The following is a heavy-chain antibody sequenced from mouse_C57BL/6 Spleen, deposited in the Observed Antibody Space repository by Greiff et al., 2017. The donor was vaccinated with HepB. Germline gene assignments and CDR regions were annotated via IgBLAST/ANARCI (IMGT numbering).Heavy chain of an antibody. CDR1: GYAFSSSW. V-gene: IGHV1-82*01. CDR2: IYPGDGDT. D-gene: IGHD2-1*01. CDR3: ARSDGNYWYFDV. Sequence: VQLQQSGPELVKPGASVKISCKASGYAFSSSWMNWVKQRPGKGLEWIGRIYPGDGDTNYNGKFKGKATLTADKSSSTAYMQISSLTSEDSAVYFCARSDGNYWYFDVWGTGTTVTVSS. J-gene: IGHJ1*03.